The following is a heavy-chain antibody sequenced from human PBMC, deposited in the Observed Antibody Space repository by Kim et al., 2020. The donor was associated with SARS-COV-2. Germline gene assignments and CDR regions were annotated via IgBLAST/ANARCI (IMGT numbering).Heavy chain of an antibody. V-gene: IGHV3-7*03. D-gene: IGHD5-12*01. CDR1: GFTFSSYW. CDR2: IKQDGSEK. CDR3: ARVRSGYSGYDQSARSLRYYYGMDV. Sequence: GGSLRLSCAASGFTFSSYWMSWVRQAPGKGLEWVANIKQDGSEKYYVDSVKGRFTISRDNAKNSLYLQMNSLRAEDTAVYYCARVRSGYSGYDQSARSLRYYYGMDVWGQETTVTVSS. J-gene: IGHJ6*02.